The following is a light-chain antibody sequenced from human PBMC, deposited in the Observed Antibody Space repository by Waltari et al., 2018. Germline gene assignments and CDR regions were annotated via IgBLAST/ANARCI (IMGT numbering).Light chain of an antibody. Sequence: QSALTQPASVSGSPGQSITISCTGTTSDIGNYDYVSWYQQHPGKAPKLLIYECTTRPSGVSTRFSGSKSGSTASLTISGLQADDEAHYYCSSYTGSSTLLVFGGGTDLTVL. J-gene: IGLJ2*01. V-gene: IGLV2-14*01. CDR1: TSDIGNYDY. CDR2: ECT. CDR3: SSYTGSSTLLV.